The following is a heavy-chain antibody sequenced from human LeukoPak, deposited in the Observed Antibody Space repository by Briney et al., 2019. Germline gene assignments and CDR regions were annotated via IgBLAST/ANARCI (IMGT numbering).Heavy chain of an antibody. V-gene: IGHV4-39*01. Sequence: SETLSLTCTVSGGSISSSSYYWGWIRQPPGKGLEWIGSIHYSGSTYNNPSLNSRVTISVDMSKNQLSLKLSSVTAADAAVYHCASERKELPAFFDYWGQGTLVTVSS. CDR2: IHYSGST. D-gene: IGHD1-7*01. J-gene: IGHJ4*02. CDR1: GGSISSSSYY. CDR3: ASERKELPAFFDY.